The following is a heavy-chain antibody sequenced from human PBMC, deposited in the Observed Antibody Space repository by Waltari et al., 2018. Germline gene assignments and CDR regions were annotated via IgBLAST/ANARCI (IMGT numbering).Heavy chain of an antibody. D-gene: IGHD3-22*01. V-gene: IGHV3-43*01. CDR2: ISWDGGST. CDR1: GFPFDDYT. CDR3: AKDRDSNDYFDY. Sequence: EVQLVESGGVVVQPGGSLRLSCAASGFPFDDYTMHWFRQAPGKGLEWVSLISWDGGSTYYADSVKGRFTISRDNSKNSLYLQMNSLRTEDTALYYCAKDRDSNDYFDYWGQGTLVTVSS. J-gene: IGHJ4*02.